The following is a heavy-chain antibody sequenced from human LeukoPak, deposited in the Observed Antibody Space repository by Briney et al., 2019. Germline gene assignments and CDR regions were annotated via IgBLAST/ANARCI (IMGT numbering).Heavy chain of an antibody. J-gene: IGHJ5*02. CDR3: ARRKRIAAAGQNWFDP. CDR1: GYTFTSYD. Sequence: ASMKVSCKASGYTFTSYDINWVRQATGQGLEWMGWMNPNSGNTGYAQKFQGRVTMTRNTSISTAYMELSSLRSEDTAVYYCARRKRIAAAGQNWFDPWGQGTLVTVSS. CDR2: MNPNSGNT. D-gene: IGHD6-13*01. V-gene: IGHV1-8*01.